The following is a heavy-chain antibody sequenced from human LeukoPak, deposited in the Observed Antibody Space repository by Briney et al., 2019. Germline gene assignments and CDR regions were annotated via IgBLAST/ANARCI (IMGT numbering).Heavy chain of an antibody. CDR3: AREGGFYRPLDY. J-gene: IGHJ4*02. V-gene: IGHV4-4*02. CDR2: VHLDGRT. Sequence: ESSETLSLTCGVSGGSVINTNWWTWVRQPPGKGLEWIGEVHLDGRTNYNPSLESRLTMSVDVSENQVSLKLTSVIAADTAVYYCAREGGFYRPLDYSGQGTLVTVSS. CDR1: GGSVINTNW. D-gene: IGHD3-3*01.